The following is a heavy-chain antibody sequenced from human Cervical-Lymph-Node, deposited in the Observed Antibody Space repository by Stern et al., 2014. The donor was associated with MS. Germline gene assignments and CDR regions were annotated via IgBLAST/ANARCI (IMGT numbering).Heavy chain of an antibody. CDR1: GGSISNGGYY. Sequence: VQLVESGPGLVKPSQTLSLTCTVSGGSISNGGYYWSWIRQHPGKGLEYIGHIYYSGNTYYNPSLKSRVTISVDTSKNQFSLKVRSVTAADTAVYYCARVGLVSALIDYWGQGTLVTVSS. V-gene: IGHV4-31*03. CDR2: IYYSGNT. D-gene: IGHD2-15*01. CDR3: ARVGLVSALIDY. J-gene: IGHJ4*02.